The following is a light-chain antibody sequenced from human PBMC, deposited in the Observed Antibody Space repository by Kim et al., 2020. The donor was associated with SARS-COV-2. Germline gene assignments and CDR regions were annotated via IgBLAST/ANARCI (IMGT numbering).Light chain of an antibody. V-gene: IGLV3-1*01. CDR1: KLGDKY. Sequence: VAPGQTASITCSGDKLGDKYACWYQQKPGQSTVLVIYQDSKRPAGIPERFAGSNSGNTATLTISGTQAMDEADYYCQASDSSTKVFGTGTKVTVL. CDR3: QASDSSTKV. CDR2: QDS. J-gene: IGLJ1*01.